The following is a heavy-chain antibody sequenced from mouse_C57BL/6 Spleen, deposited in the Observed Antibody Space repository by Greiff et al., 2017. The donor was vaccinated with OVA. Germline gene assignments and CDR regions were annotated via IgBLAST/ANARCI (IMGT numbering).Heavy chain of an antibody. Sequence: VQLQQSGPELVKPGASVKISCKASGYTFTDYYMNWVKQSQGKSLEWIGDINTNNGGTSSNQKCKGKATLTVDKSSSTAYMELRSLTSEDSAVYYCARTYYSNPFAYWGQGTLVTVSA. CDR1: GYTFTDYY. J-gene: IGHJ3*01. CDR3: ARTYYSNPFAY. D-gene: IGHD2-5*01. CDR2: INTNNGGT. V-gene: IGHV1-26*01.